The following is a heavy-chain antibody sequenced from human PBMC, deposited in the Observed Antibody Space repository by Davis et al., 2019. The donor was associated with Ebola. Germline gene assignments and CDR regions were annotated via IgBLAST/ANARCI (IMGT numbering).Heavy chain of an antibody. CDR3: ARAGGYCSSTSCYDYYYYGMDV. J-gene: IGHJ6*02. Sequence: SETLSLTCTVSGGSISSYYWSWIRQPPGKGLEWIGYIYYSGSTNYNPSLKSRVTISVDTSKNQFSLKLSSVTPADTAVYYCARAGGYCSSTSCYDYYYYGMDVWGQGTTVTVSS. CDR2: IYYSGST. CDR1: GGSISSYY. D-gene: IGHD2-2*01. V-gene: IGHV4-59*01.